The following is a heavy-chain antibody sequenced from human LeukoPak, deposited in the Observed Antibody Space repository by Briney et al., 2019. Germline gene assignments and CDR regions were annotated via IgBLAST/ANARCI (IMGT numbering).Heavy chain of an antibody. D-gene: IGHD6-19*01. CDR2: ISYDGSNK. CDR3: ARGSSSGWYGGVDY. V-gene: IGHV3-30-3*01. CDR1: GFTFSSYA. Sequence: GGSLRLSCAASGFTFSSYAMHWVRQAPGKGLEWVAVISYDGSNKYYADSVKGRFTISRDNSKNTLYLQMNSLRAEDTAVYYCARGSSSGWYGGVDYWGQGTLVTVSS. J-gene: IGHJ4*02.